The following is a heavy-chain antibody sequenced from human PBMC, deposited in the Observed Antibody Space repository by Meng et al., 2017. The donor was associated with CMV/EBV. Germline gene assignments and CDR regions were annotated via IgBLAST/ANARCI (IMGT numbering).Heavy chain of an antibody. J-gene: IGHJ4*02. CDR2: VSGSGDRT. Sequence: SYAMSWVRQAPGKGLEWVSGVSGSGDRTYHADSVKGRFTISRDNSKNTLYLQMNSLRAEDTAVYYCAKAQYSHEYYDSSGYYGLFDYWGQGTLVTVSS. V-gene: IGHV3-23*01. D-gene: IGHD3-22*01. CDR3: AKAQYSHEYYDSSGYYGLFDY. CDR1: SYA.